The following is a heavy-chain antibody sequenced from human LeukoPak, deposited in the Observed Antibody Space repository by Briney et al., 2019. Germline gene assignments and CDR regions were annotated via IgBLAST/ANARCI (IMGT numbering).Heavy chain of an antibody. Sequence: GGSLRLSCAVSGFTFSSYAMSWVRQAPGKGLEWVSVISGSGGSTYYADSVKGRFTISRDNSKNTLYLQMNSLRAEDTAVYYCAKDTGYGDYLLDYWGQGTLVTVSS. CDR2: ISGSGGST. CDR3: AKDTGYGDYLLDY. V-gene: IGHV3-23*01. CDR1: GFTFSSYA. D-gene: IGHD4-17*01. J-gene: IGHJ4*02.